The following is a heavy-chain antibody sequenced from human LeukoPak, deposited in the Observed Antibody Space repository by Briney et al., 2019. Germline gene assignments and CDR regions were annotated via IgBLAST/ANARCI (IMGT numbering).Heavy chain of an antibody. V-gene: IGHV3-66*01. CDR3: ARGVWSVSGRDDGYAGYSHGMDV. J-gene: IGHJ6*02. D-gene: IGHD3-10*01. CDR2: IYSGGST. Sequence: GGSLRLSCAASGFTVSQNYMTWVRQAPGKGLEWVSAIYSGGSTFYADSVKGRFTISRDNSKNTLFLQMSSLRAEDTAVYYCARGVWSVSGRDDGYAGYSHGMDVWGQGTTVTVSS. CDR1: GFTVSQNY.